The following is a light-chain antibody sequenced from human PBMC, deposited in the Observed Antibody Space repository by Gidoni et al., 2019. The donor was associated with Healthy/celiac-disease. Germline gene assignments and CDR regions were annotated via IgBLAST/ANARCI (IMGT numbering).Light chain of an antibody. J-gene: IGKJ1*01. CDR1: QSISSY. CDR2: AAS. Sequence: DIQMTQSPSSLSAYVGDRVTITCRASQSISSYLNWYQQKPGKAPKHLIYAASSLQSGVPSRFSGSGSGTDFTLTISSLQPEDFATYYCQQSYSTPTFGQGTKVEIK. CDR3: QQSYSTPT. V-gene: IGKV1-39*01.